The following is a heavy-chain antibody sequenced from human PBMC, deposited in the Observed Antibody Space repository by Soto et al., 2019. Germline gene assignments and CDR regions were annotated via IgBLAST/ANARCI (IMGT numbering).Heavy chain of an antibody. CDR1: GYTFTGYY. J-gene: IGHJ6*02. D-gene: IGHD2-2*01. V-gene: IGHV1-2*04. CDR3: ARDPGGLDCSSTSCRSGYYYYGMDV. CDR2: INPNSGGT. Sequence: ASVKVSCKASGYTFTGYYMHWVRQAPGQGLEWMGWINPNSGGTNYAQKFQGWVTMTRDASISTAYMELSRLRSDDTAVYYCARDPGGLDCSSTSCRSGYYYYGMDVWGQGTTVTVSS.